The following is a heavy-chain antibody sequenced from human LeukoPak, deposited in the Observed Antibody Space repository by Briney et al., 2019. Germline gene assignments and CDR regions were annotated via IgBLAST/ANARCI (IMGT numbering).Heavy chain of an antibody. CDR2: ISYDGSNK. J-gene: IGHJ4*02. V-gene: IGHV3-30*18. CDR3: AKDLYFRSSWPFDY. CDR1: GFTFSSYG. D-gene: IGHD6-13*01. Sequence: PGRSLRLSCAASGFTFSSYGMHWVRQAPGKGLEWVAIISYDGSNKYYADSVKGRFTISRDNSKNTLYLQMDSLRVKDTAVYCCAKDLYFRSSWPFDYWGQGTLVTVSS.